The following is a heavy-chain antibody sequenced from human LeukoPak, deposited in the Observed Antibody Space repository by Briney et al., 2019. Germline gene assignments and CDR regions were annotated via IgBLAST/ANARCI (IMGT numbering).Heavy chain of an antibody. CDR1: GYTFTSYY. J-gene: IGHJ4*02. CDR2: INHSGGST. CDR3: ARDTNPSSSSGYYGSGSYYNPLDY. D-gene: IGHD3-10*01. Sequence: RASVKVSCKASGYTFTSYYMHWVRQAPGQGLEWMGIINHSGGSTSYAQKFQGRVTMTRDTSTSTVYMELSSLRSEDTAVYYCARDTNPSSSSGYYGSGSYYNPLDYWGQGTLATVSS. V-gene: IGHV1-46*03.